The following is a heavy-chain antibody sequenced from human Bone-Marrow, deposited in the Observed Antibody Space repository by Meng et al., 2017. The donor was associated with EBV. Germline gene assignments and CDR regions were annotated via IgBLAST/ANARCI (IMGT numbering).Heavy chain of an antibody. CDR3: ARGRNYYGSGSYYIGFDP. CDR2: MNPNSGNT. D-gene: IGHD3-10*01. Sequence: QVQLWQSGSGVKKPRASVKVSCKASGYTFTSYDINWVRQATGQGLEWMGWMNPNSGNTGYAQKFQGRVTMTRNTSISTAYMELSSLRSEDTAVYYCARGRNYYGSGSYYIGFDPWGQGTLVTSPQ. J-gene: IGHJ5*02. CDR1: GYTFTSYD. V-gene: IGHV1-8*01.